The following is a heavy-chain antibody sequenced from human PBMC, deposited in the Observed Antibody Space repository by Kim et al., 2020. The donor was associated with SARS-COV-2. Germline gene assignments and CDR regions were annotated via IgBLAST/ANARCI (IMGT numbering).Heavy chain of an antibody. J-gene: IGHJ4*02. CDR1: GYTFTSYA. V-gene: IGHV7-4-1*02. D-gene: IGHD6-13*01. CDR3: ARDSEAAAGIGWELRS. Sequence: ASVKVSCKASGYTFTSYAMNWVRQAPGQGLEWMGWINTNTGNPTYAQGFTGRFVFSLDTSVSTAYLQISSLKAEDTAVYYCARDSEAAAGIGWELRSWGQGTLVTVSS. CDR2: INTNTGNP.